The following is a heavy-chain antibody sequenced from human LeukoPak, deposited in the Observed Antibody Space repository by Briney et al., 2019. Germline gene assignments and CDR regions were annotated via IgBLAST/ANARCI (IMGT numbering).Heavy chain of an antibody. CDR3: ATVPHASGPY. CDR1: GFTFSNYA. CDR2: ISGSGGST. V-gene: IGHV3-23*01. D-gene: IGHD3-10*01. Sequence: GGSLRLSCAASGFTFSNYAMSWVRQAPGKGLEWVSGISGSGGSTYYADSVKGRFTISRDNSKNTLYLQMNSLRAEDTSVYFCATVPHASGPYSGQGTLVTVSS. J-gene: IGHJ4*02.